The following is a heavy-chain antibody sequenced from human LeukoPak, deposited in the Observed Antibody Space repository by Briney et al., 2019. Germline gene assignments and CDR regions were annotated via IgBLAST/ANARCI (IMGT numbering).Heavy chain of an antibody. CDR1: GFTFSSYG. Sequence: GGSLRLSCAASGFTFSSYGMHWVRQAPGKGLEWVAFIRYDGSNKYYADSVKGRFTISRDNSKNTLYLQMNSLRAEDTAVYYCAKDRSQLLWFGEGENWFDPWGQGTLVTVSS. CDR2: IRYDGSNK. J-gene: IGHJ5*02. CDR3: AKDRSQLLWFGEGENWFDP. V-gene: IGHV3-30*02. D-gene: IGHD3-10*01.